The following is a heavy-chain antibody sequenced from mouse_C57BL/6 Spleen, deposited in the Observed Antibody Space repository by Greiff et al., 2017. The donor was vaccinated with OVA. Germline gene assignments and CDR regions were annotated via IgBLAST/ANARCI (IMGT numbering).Heavy chain of an antibody. Sequence: EVKLEESGGGLVQPGGSLSLSCAASGFTFTDYYMSWVRQPPGKALEWLGFIRNKANGYTTEYSASVKGRFTISRDNSQSILYLQMNALRAEDSATYYCARYLPYFDYWGQGTTLTVSS. CDR2: IRNKANGYTT. V-gene: IGHV7-3*01. CDR3: ARYLPYFDY. CDR1: GFTFTDYY. J-gene: IGHJ2*01.